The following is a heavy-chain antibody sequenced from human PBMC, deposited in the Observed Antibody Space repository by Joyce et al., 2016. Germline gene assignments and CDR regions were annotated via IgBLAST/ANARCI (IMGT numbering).Heavy chain of an antibody. J-gene: IGHJ5*02. Sequence: EVYLVESGGGLVQPGGSLRFSCAASGFSFRYFWMDWVRKGPGKGLEGVAKINEDGSEKNYMDSLRGRFTISRDNAKDSVELQINSLRVEDTAVYYCTRGSGTGWFDPWGQGTLVTVSS. V-gene: IGHV3-7*03. CDR2: INEDGSEK. D-gene: IGHD6-13*01. CDR1: GFSFRYFW. CDR3: TRGSGTGWFDP.